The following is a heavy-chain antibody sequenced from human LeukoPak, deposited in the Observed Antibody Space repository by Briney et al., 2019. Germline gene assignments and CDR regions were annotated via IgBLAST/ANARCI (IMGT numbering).Heavy chain of an antibody. J-gene: IGHJ6*02. CDR2: INGDGRST. Sequence: PGGSLRLSCAASGFTFSSYWMHWVRQAPGKGLVWVSRINGDGRSTSYADAVKGRFTISRDNAKNTLYLQMNSLRAEDTAVYYCATLDYYMDVWGQGTTVTVSS. V-gene: IGHV3-74*01. CDR3: ATLDYYMDV. CDR1: GFTFSSYW.